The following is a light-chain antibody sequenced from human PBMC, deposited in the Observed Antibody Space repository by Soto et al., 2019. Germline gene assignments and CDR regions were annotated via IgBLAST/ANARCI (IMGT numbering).Light chain of an antibody. CDR2: GAS. CDR1: QSVTSNY. J-gene: IGKJ4*01. CDR3: QQYNHWPPLT. Sequence: EIVLTQSPGTLSSSPGERATLSCRASQSVTSNYLAWYQQKPGQAPRLLIFGASIRDTGLPDRFSGGGSGTDFTLTISRLEPEDFAVYYCQQYNHWPPLTFGGGTKVEIK. V-gene: IGKV3-20*01.